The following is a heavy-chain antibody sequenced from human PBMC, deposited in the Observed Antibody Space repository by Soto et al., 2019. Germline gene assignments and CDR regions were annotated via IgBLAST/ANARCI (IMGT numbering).Heavy chain of an antibody. Sequence: GESLKISCKGSGYSFTSYWIGWVRQMPGKGLEWMGIIYPGDSDTRYSPSFQGQVPISADKSISTAYLQWSSLKASDTAMYYCARVEQEYQLTAIYYYYYGMDVWGQGTTVTVSS. V-gene: IGHV5-51*01. CDR2: IYPGDSDT. J-gene: IGHJ6*02. D-gene: IGHD2-2*01. CDR3: ARVEQEYQLTAIYYYYYGMDV. CDR1: GYSFTSYW.